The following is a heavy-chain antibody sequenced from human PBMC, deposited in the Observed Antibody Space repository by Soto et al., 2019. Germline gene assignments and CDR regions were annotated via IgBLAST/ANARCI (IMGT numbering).Heavy chain of an antibody. V-gene: IGHV1-24*01. CDR3: AKCEQQLYYYYGMDV. CDR2: FDPEDGET. Sequence: ASVKVSCKVSGYTLTELSMHWVRQAPGKGLEWMGGFDPEDGETIYAQKFQGRVTMTEDTSTDTAYMELRSLRSDDTAVYYCAKCEQQLYYYYGMDVWGQGTTVTVSS. J-gene: IGHJ6*02. CDR1: GYTLTELS. D-gene: IGHD6-13*01.